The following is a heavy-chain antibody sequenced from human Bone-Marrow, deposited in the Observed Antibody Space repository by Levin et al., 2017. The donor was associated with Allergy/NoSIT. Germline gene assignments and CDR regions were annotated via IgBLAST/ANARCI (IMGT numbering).Heavy chain of an antibody. CDR1: GFTFNISP. Sequence: GESLKISCAASGFTFNISPMHWVRQAPGKGLEWLAVLTFDGTTEHYADSVKGRFTISRDTSRNTLYLQMNRLTPEDTAVYYCARPLMSGFSNGWYFDSWGQGTLVTVSS. CDR3: ARPLMSGFSNGWYFDS. J-gene: IGHJ4*02. V-gene: IGHV3-30-3*01. CDR2: LTFDGTTE. D-gene: IGHD6-19*01.